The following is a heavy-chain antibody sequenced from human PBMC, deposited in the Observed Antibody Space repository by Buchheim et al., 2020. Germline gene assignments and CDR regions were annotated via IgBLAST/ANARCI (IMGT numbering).Heavy chain of an antibody. CDR2: IYYSGST. J-gene: IGHJ5*02. CDR1: GGSVSSGTFY. CDR3: ARDPSSGYDGEVGT. Sequence: QVQLQESGPRLVKPSETLSLTCTVSGGSVSSGTFYWSWIRQPPGKGLERIGSIYYSGSTNYNPSVKGRVTISVDTAKNQFSLKLTSVTAADTAVYYCARDPSSGYDGEVGTWGQGTL. D-gene: IGHD3-22*01. V-gene: IGHV4-61*01.